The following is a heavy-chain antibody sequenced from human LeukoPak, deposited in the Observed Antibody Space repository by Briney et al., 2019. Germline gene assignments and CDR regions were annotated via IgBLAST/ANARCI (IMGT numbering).Heavy chain of an antibody. Sequence: GRSLRLSCAASGFTFSSYVMHWVRQAPGKGLEWVAIISYDGSNEYYADSVKGRFTISRDNAKNSLYLQMNSLRAEDTAVYYCARDLVDTAMVIGYWGQGTLVTVSS. J-gene: IGHJ4*02. V-gene: IGHV3-30*04. CDR3: ARDLVDTAMVIGY. CDR1: GFTFSSYV. D-gene: IGHD5-18*01. CDR2: ISYDGSNE.